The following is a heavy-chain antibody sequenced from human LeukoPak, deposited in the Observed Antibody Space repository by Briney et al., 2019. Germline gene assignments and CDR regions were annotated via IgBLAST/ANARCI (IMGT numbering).Heavy chain of an antibody. Sequence: ASVKVSCKASGGTFSSYAISWVRQAPGQGLEWMGRIIPIFGTANYAQKFQGRVTITTDESTSTAYMELSSLRSEDTAVYYCARDVGYYDSSGLRGAFDIWGQGTLVTVPS. V-gene: IGHV1-69*05. J-gene: IGHJ3*02. D-gene: IGHD3-22*01. CDR1: GGTFSSYA. CDR2: IIPIFGTA. CDR3: ARDVGYYDSSGLRGAFDI.